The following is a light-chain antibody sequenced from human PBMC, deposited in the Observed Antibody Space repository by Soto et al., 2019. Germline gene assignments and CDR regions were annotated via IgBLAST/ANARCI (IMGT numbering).Light chain of an antibody. Sequence: DIQMTQSPSSLPASVGDRVTITCRASQSISTFLNWYQHKPGKAPKLLIYAASSLQSGVPSRFSGRGSGTDFTRTISSLQPEDFATYYCQQTFSIPYTFGQGTKLEIK. CDR3: QQTFSIPYT. V-gene: IGKV1-39*01. CDR2: AAS. J-gene: IGKJ2*01. CDR1: QSISTF.